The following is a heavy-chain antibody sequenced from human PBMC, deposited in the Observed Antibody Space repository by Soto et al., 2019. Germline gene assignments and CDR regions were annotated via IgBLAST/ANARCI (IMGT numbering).Heavy chain of an antibody. Sequence: SVNVSCKASGYTLTSHYIHWVRQAPGQGLEWMGIINPGGVSKTYAQEFQGRITMTRDTSISTAYMELSRLRSDDTAVYYCATLAADIVVVPAAIGGPSGMDVWGQGTTVTVSS. D-gene: IGHD2-2*02. CDR2: INPGGVSK. J-gene: IGHJ6*02. CDR1: GYTLTSHY. V-gene: IGHV1-46*01. CDR3: ATLAADIVVVPAAIGGPSGMDV.